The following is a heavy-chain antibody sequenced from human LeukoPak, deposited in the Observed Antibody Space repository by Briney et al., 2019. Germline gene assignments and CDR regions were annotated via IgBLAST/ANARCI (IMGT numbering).Heavy chain of an antibody. D-gene: IGHD1-14*01. CDR1: GFTFGNSW. CDR2: INADGSTT. J-gene: IGHJ3*01. V-gene: IGHV3-74*01. Sequence: GGSLRLSCAAPGFTFGNSWVHWVRQAPGKGLVWVSLINADGSTTSYADSVKGRFTISRDNARNTLSLEMNSLTIEDTAVYYCIVVVEPPDSDGFDVWGQRTMITVSS. CDR3: IVVVEPPDSDGFDV.